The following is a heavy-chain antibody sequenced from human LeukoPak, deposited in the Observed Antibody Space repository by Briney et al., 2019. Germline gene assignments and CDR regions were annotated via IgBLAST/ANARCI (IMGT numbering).Heavy chain of an antibody. J-gene: IGHJ5*02. Sequence: GGSLRLSCAASAFSLNAYNMNWVRQAPGKGLEWVSSISYTGTYIYYADSVKGRFTISRDNAQNSLYLQMNSLRAEDTAVYYCAKDRSRAPYSSSWYNNWFDPWGQGTLVTVSS. CDR1: AFSLNAYN. D-gene: IGHD6-13*01. CDR2: ISYTGTYI. V-gene: IGHV3-21*04. CDR3: AKDRSRAPYSSSWYNNWFDP.